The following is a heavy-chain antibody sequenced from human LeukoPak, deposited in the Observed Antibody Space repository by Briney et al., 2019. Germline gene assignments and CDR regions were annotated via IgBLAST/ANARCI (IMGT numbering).Heavy chain of an antibody. V-gene: IGHV4-39*01. Sequence: SETLSLTCTVSGVSISSSNSYWGWLRQPPGKGLEWIGSIYYTGNTYYNPSLKSRVTISVDTSKNQFSLKLSSVTAADTAVYYCARMAPSLNYYDSSGYYYTFDYRGQGTLVTVSS. D-gene: IGHD3-22*01. J-gene: IGHJ4*02. CDR2: IYYTGNT. CDR1: GVSISSSNSY. CDR3: ARMAPSLNYYDSSGYYYTFDY.